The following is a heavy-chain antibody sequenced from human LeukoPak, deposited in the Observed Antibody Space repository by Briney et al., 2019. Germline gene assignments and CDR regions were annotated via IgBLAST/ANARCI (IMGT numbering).Heavy chain of an antibody. CDR3: ARDPSEGAFDI. V-gene: IGHV4-30-2*01. Sequence: SQTPFLTCTVSGGSISSGGYYWSWIRQPPGKGLEWIGYIYHSGSTYYNPSLKSRVTISVDRSKNQFSLKLSSVTAADTAVYYCARDPSEGAFDIWGQGTMVTVSS. J-gene: IGHJ3*02. CDR2: IYHSGST. D-gene: IGHD3-10*01. CDR1: GGSISSGGYY.